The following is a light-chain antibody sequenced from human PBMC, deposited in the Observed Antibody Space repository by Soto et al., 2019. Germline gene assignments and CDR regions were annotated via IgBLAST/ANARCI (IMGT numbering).Light chain of an antibody. CDR1: QSVSSN. CDR2: GAS. CDR3: HQYNSWPPVT. Sequence: EIVMTQSPATLSLSPGERATLSCRASQSVSSNLAWYQQKPGQAPRLLIYGASTRATGIPARFSGSGSGTECTLTISSLQSEDFAVYYCHQYNSWPPVTFGQGTKLEIK. J-gene: IGKJ2*01. V-gene: IGKV3-15*01.